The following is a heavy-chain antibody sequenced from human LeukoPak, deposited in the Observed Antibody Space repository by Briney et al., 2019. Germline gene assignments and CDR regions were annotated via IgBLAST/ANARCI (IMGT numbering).Heavy chain of an antibody. CDR1: GGTFSSYA. D-gene: IGHD3-3*01. J-gene: IGHJ5*02. Sequence: SVKVSYKASGGTFSSYAISWVRQAPGQGLEWMGGIIPIFGTANYAQKFQGRVTITTDESTSTAYMELSSLRSEDTAVYYCARGNYDFWSGYSVYNRFDPWGQGTLVTVSS. CDR3: ARGNYDFWSGYSVYNRFDP. CDR2: IIPIFGTA. V-gene: IGHV1-69*05.